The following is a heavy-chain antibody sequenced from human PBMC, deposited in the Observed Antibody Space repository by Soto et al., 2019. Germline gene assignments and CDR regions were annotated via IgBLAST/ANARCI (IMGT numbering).Heavy chain of an antibody. CDR2: ISAHNGNT. D-gene: IGHD1-1*01. V-gene: IGHV1-18*01. CDR1: GYAFTTYG. Sequence: QVHLVQSGAEVKKPGASVKVSCKGSGYAFTTYGITWVRQAPGQGLEWMGWISAHNGNTNYAQKLQGRVPVTRHTSTRTAYMELRSLRSDDTAVYSCARGRYGDYWGQGALVTVSS. CDR3: ARGRYGDY. J-gene: IGHJ4*02.